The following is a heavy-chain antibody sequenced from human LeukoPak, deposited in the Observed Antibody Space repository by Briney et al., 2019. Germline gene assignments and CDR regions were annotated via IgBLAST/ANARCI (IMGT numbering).Heavy chain of an antibody. V-gene: IGHV3-33*06. J-gene: IGHJ4*02. CDR1: GFIFSNYA. D-gene: IGHD3-10*01. Sequence: GGSLRLSCAASGFIFSNYAMNWVRQAPGKGLEWVAVIWYDGSNKNYADSVKGRFTVSRDNSKNTLYLQMNSLRAEDTAIYYCAKYYYGSGSSDFDYWGQGTLVTVSS. CDR2: IWYDGSNK. CDR3: AKYYYGSGSSDFDY.